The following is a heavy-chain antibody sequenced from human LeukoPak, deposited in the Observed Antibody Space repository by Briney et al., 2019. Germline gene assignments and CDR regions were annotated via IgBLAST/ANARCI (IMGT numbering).Heavy chain of an antibody. CDR2: ISGSGGST. Sequence: GSLRLSCAASGFTFSNYDMSWLRQAPGKGLEWVSTISGSGGSTYYADSVKGRFTISRDNSKNTLYLQMNSLTVEDTAVYYCAREASYSSSWATFDNWGQGTLVTV. D-gene: IGHD6-13*01. J-gene: IGHJ4*02. CDR3: AREASYSSSWATFDN. V-gene: IGHV3-23*01. CDR1: GFTFSNYD.